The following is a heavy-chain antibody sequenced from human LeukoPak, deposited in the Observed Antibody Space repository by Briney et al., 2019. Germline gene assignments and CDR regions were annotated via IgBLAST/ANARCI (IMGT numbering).Heavy chain of an antibody. CDR1: GFTFDDYA. D-gene: IGHD6-19*01. CDR2: IGWNSGSI. Sequence: GGSLRPSCAASGFTFDDYAMHWVRQAPGKGLEWVSGIGWNSGSIGYADSVKGRFTISRDNAKNSLYLQMNSLRAEDMALYYCAKGTYSSGWYVIDYWGQGTLVTVSS. V-gene: IGHV3-9*03. J-gene: IGHJ4*02. CDR3: AKGTYSSGWYVIDY.